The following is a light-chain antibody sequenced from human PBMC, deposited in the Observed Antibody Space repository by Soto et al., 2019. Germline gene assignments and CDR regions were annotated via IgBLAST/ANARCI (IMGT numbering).Light chain of an antibody. CDR1: RSNIGSNT. V-gene: IGLV1-44*01. CDR2: SND. Sequence: QSVLTQPPSASGTPGQRVTISCSGSRSNIGSNTVHWYQQFPGTAPKLLIYSNDQRPSGVPDRFSGSKSGTSASLAISGLQSADEADYYCAAWDDSLNGPVFGEGTKLTVL. J-gene: IGLJ2*01. CDR3: AAWDDSLNGPV.